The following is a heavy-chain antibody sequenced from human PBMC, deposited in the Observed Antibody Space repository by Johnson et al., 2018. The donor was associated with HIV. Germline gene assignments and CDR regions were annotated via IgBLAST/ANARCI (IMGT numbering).Heavy chain of an antibody. CDR1: GFTFSSYG. J-gene: IGHJ3*02. V-gene: IGHV3-23*04. Sequence: VRLVESGGGLVQPGGSLRLSCAASGFTFSSYGMSWVRQAPGKGLEWVSGVTGTGGDTYYAESVKGRFTISRDNSKNTLYLQMNSLRAEDTAVYYCAREAYCSGGSGYDAFDIWGQGTMVTVSS. CDR3: AREAYCSGGSGYDAFDI. CDR2: VTGTGGDT. D-gene: IGHD2-15*01.